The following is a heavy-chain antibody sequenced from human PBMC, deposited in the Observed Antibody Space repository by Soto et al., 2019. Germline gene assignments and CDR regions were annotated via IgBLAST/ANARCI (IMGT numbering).Heavy chain of an antibody. J-gene: IGHJ4*02. V-gene: IGHV4-34*01. CDR3: ARLGNDYDFWSGYYGLDY. D-gene: IGHD3-3*01. CDR2: INHSGST. CDR1: GGSCSGYY. Sequence: SETLSLTCAVYGGSCSGYYWSWIRQPPGKGLEWIGEINHSGSTSYNPSLKSRVTISVDTSKNQFSLKLSSVTAAGTAVYYCARLGNDYDFWSGYYGLDYWGQGTLVTVSS.